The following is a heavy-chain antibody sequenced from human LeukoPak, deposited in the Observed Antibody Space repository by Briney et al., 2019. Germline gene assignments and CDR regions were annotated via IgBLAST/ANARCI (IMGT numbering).Heavy chain of an antibody. J-gene: IGHJ3*02. V-gene: IGHV4-61*01. CDR3: AKDLRYCSSTTCYNDAFDI. CDR2: IYYSGST. CDR1: GGSISSSNYY. Sequence: SETLSLTCTVSGGSISSSNYYWSWIRQPPGKGLEWIAYIYYSGSTNYNPSLKSRVNISVDTSKSQFSLRLSSVTAADTAVYYCAKDLRYCSSTTCYNDAFDIWGQGTMVTVSS. D-gene: IGHD2-2*01.